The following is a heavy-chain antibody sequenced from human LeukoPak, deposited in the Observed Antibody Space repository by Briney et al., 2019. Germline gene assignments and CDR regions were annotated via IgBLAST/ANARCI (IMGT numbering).Heavy chain of an antibody. V-gene: IGHV3-48*03. CDR1: GFTFSSYE. J-gene: IGHJ4*02. CDR2: ISSSGSTI. CDR3: ARDLSGYDYFDY. Sequence: GGSLRLSCAASGFTFSSYEMNWVRQAPGKGLEWVSYISSSGSTIYYADSVKGRFTISRDNAKNSLYLQMNSLRAEDTAVYYCARDLSGYDYFDYWGQGTQVTVSS. D-gene: IGHD5-12*01.